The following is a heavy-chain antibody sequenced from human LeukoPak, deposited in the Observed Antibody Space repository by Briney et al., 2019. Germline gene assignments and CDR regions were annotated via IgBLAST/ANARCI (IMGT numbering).Heavy chain of an antibody. CDR3: ARHGYDFWSGYYDH. J-gene: IGHJ4*02. Sequence: KPSETLSLTCAVSGGSISSSSYYWGWIRQPPGKGLEWIGNIYYSGNTYYSPSLKSRVTISVDTSKNQFSLKLSSVTAADTAVYYCARHGYDFWSGYYDHWGQGTLVTVSS. D-gene: IGHD3-3*01. CDR2: IYYSGNT. CDR1: GGSISSSSYY. V-gene: IGHV4-39*01.